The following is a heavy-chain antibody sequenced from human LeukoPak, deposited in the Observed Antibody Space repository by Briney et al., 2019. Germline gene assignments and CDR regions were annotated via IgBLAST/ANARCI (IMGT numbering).Heavy chain of an antibody. CDR3: ARDWPRGIVATINTDAFDI. CDR1: GGTFSSYA. J-gene: IGHJ3*02. Sequence: GASVKVSCKASGGTFSSYAIGWVRQAPGQGLEWMGGIIPIFGTANYAQKFQGRVTITAGESTSTAYMELSSLRSEDTAVYYCARDWPRGIVATINTDAFDIWGQGTMVTVSS. D-gene: IGHD5-12*01. CDR2: IIPIFGTA. V-gene: IGHV1-69*13.